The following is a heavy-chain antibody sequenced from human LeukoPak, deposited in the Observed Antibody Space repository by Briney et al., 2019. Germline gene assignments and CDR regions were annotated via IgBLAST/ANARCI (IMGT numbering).Heavy chain of an antibody. CDR2: ISYDGSNK. Sequence: GRSLRLSCAASGFTFSSYAMHWVRQAPGKGLEWVAVISYDGSNKYYADSVKGRFTISRDNSKNTLYLQMNSLRAEDTAVYYCAREGSEGYGYIDYWGQGTLVTVSS. CDR1: GFTFSSYA. V-gene: IGHV3-30*04. CDR3: AREGSEGYGYIDY. D-gene: IGHD5-18*01. J-gene: IGHJ4*02.